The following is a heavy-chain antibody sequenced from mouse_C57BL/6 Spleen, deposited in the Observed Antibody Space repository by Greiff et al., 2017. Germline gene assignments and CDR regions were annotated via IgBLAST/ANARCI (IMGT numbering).Heavy chain of an antibody. Sequence: EVQLQQSGPELVKPGASVKISCKASGYTFTDYYMNWVKQSHGKSLEWIGDINPNNGGTSYNQKFKGKATLTVDKSSSTAYMELRSLTSEDSAVYDCARGYYGSDRYFDVWGTGATVTVSS. CDR3: ARGYYGSDRYFDV. CDR1: GYTFTDYY. V-gene: IGHV1-26*01. J-gene: IGHJ1*03. D-gene: IGHD1-1*01. CDR2: INPNNGGT.